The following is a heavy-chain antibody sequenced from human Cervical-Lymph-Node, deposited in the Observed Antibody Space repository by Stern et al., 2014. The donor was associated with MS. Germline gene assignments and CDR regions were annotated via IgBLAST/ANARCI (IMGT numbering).Heavy chain of an antibody. CDR2: TYSRSKWYY. D-gene: IGHD6-13*01. CDR1: GDTVSSNSAA. CDR3: ARDNEVAVGLAYWFDP. V-gene: IGHV6-1*01. Sequence: QVQLQQSSPGLVKPSQTLSLTCAISGDTVSSNSAAWNWIRQSPSRGLEWIGRTYSRSKWYYDYAVSVKSRITINPDTSKNQFSLQLNSVTPEDTAVYYCARDNEVAVGLAYWFDPWGQGTLVTVSS. J-gene: IGHJ5*02.